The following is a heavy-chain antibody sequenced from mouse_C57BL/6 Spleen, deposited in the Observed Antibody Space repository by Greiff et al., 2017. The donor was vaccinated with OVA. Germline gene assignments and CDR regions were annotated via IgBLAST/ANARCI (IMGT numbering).Heavy chain of an antibody. J-gene: IGHJ2*01. CDR2: INPGSGGT. Sequence: VQLQQSGAELVRPGTSVKVSCKASGYAFTNYLIEWVKQRPGQGLEWIGVINPGSGGTKYNETFKGKATLTADKSSRNASMQISSLTSEASAVYFCASSTMVTTSDYGGQAPTLPFPS. CDR1: GYAFTNYL. D-gene: IGHD2-2*01. CDR3: ASSTMVTTSDY. V-gene: IGHV1-54*01.